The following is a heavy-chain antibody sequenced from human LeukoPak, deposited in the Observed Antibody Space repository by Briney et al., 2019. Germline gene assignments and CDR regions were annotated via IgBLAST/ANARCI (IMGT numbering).Heavy chain of an antibody. CDR3: ARDWGVGGRPGYMDV. CDR2: IYYSGNT. J-gene: IGHJ6*03. Sequence: SETLSLTCTVSGGSISSYYWSWIRQPPGKGLEWIGYIYYSGNTNYNPSLKSRVTILVDTSKNQVSLKLSSVAAADTAVYFCARDWGVGGRPGYMDVWGKGTTVTVSS. V-gene: IGHV4-59*01. CDR1: GGSISSYY. D-gene: IGHD6-6*01.